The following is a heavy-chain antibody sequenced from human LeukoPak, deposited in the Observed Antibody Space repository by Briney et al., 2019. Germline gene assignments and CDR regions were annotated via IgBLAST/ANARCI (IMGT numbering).Heavy chain of an antibody. Sequence: KPSETLPLTCTVSGGSISSSSYYWGWIRQPPGKGLEWIGSIYYSGSTYYNPSLKSRVTISVDTSKNQFSLKLRSVTAADTAVYYCARTQYYYDSSGQPKPGGIMHWGQGTLVTVSS. CDR1: GGSISSSSYY. D-gene: IGHD3-22*01. J-gene: IGHJ1*01. V-gene: IGHV4-39*07. CDR3: ARTQYYYDSSGQPKPGGIMH. CDR2: IYYSGST.